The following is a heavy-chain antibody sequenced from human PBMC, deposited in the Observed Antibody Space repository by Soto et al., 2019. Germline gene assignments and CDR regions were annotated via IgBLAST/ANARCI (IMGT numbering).Heavy chain of an antibody. CDR3: ARDGGRHSGGIDY. D-gene: IGHD3-16*01. CDR2: IIPILGTA. J-gene: IGHJ4*02. V-gene: IGHV1-69*01. CDR1: GGTFSSYS. Sequence: QVQLVQSGAEVKKPGSSVKLSCKASGGTFSSYSINWVRQAPGQGLEWMGEIIPILGTANYAQKFQGRVTIAADEPTSTAYMELSSLRSEDTAVYYCARDGGRHSGGIDYWGQGTLVTVSS.